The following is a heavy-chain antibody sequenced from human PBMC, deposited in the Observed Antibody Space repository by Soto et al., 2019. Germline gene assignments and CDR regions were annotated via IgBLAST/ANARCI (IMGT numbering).Heavy chain of an antibody. CDR3: AKGSSGWYEIGY. Sequence: GGSLRLSCVASGFTFSSYAMSWVRQAPGKGLEWVSGISVSGSNTYYYADSVKGRFTISRDNSKNTLYLQMSSLRAEDTAVYYCAKGSSGWYEIGYWGQGTLVTVSS. D-gene: IGHD6-19*01. CDR1: GFTFSSYA. J-gene: IGHJ4*02. CDR2: ISVSGSNT. V-gene: IGHV3-23*01.